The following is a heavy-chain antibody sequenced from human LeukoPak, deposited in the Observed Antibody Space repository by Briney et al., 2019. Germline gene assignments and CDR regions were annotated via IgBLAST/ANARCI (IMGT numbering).Heavy chain of an antibody. CDR3: ARVPGVFYDTLTGYGSGWFDP. V-gene: IGHV4-34*01. D-gene: IGHD3-9*01. CDR1: GGSFSGYY. Sequence: PSETLSLTCAVYGGSFSGYYWSWIRQPPGKGLEWIGKINHSGSTNYNPSLKSRVTISVDTSKNQFSLKLSSVTAADTAVYYCARVPGVFYDTLTGYGSGWFDPWGQGTLVTVPS. CDR2: INHSGST. J-gene: IGHJ5*02.